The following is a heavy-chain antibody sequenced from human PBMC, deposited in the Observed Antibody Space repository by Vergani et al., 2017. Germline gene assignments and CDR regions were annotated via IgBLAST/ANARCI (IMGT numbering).Heavy chain of an antibody. CDR2: FDPEHGEV. Sequence: QIQLVQSGSEVRKPGASVKVSCQVSGYSLTELTIHWVRQAPGKGREWMGGFDPEHGEVTFAHHIQGRVTMPEDRSTDTAYMELSSLRPEDTALYYYSIVTDYYDSSGYYLDYWGQGTLVTVSS. D-gene: IGHD3-22*01. CDR3: SIVTDYYDSSGYYLDY. V-gene: IGHV1-24*01. J-gene: IGHJ4*02. CDR1: GYSLTELT.